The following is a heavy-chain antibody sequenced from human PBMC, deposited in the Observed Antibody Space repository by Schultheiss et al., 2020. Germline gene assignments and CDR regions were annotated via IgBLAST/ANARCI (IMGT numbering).Heavy chain of an antibody. CDR1: GFTFSNAW. CDR2: IRSKAYGGTT. J-gene: IGHJ4*02. CDR3: TRDSAYYDYVWGSYRYLDY. V-gene: IGHV3-49*04. D-gene: IGHD3-16*02. Sequence: GGSLRLSCTASGFTFSNAWMSWVRQAPGKGLEWVGFIRSKAYGGTTEYAASVKGRFTISRDDSKSIAYLQMNSLKTEDTAVYYCTRDSAYYDYVWGSYRYLDYWGQGTRVTVSS.